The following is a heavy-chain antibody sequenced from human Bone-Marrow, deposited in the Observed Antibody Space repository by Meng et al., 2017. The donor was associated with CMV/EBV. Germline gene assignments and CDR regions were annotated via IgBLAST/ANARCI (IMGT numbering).Heavy chain of an antibody. CDR1: GGSFSGYY. D-gene: IGHD1-26*01. Sequence: SETLSLTCAVYGGSFSGYYWSWIRQPPGKGLEWIGEINHSGSTNYNPSLKSRVTISVDTSKNQFSLKLSSVTAADTAVYYCATGRGWELDVWGQGTLVTVSS. V-gene: IGHV4-34*01. CDR2: INHSGST. J-gene: IGHJ4*02. CDR3: ATGRGWELDV.